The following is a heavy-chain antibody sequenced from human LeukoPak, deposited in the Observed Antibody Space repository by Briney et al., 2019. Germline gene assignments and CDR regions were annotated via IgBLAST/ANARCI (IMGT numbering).Heavy chain of an antibody. CDR1: GYSISSGYY. J-gene: IGHJ4*02. CDR3: ARQQQLVLGYFDY. Sequence: SETLSLTCAVSGYSISSGYYWGWIRQPPGKGLERIGSIYHSGSTYYNPSLKSRVTISVDTSKNQFSLKLSSVTAADTAVYYCARQQQLVLGYFDYWGQGTLVTVSS. CDR2: IYHSGST. V-gene: IGHV4-38-2*01. D-gene: IGHD6-13*01.